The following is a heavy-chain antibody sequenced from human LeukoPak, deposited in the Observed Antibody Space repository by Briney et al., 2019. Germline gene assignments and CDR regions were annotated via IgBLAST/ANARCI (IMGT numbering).Heavy chain of an antibody. CDR3: ASFGGGATGGPFDI. CDR1: GYSFTCYW. J-gene: IGHJ3*02. D-gene: IGHD1-26*01. CDR2: IYPGDSDT. Sequence: GSLKISCKGSGYSFTCYWIGWVRQIHGKGMEWMGIIYPGDSDTEYSPSFQGQVPISADKSIRTAYLQWSGLKASDTAMYYYASFGGGATGGPFDIWGQGTVVTVSS. V-gene: IGHV5-51*01.